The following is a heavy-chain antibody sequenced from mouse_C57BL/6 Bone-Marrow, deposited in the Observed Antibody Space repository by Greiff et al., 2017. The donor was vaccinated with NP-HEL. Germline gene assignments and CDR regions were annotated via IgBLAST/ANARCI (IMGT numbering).Heavy chain of an antibody. V-gene: IGHV7-3*02. D-gene: IGHD1-1*01. CDR2: IRNKANDHTT. CDR3: ARDTDGSSYDALDY. Sequence: EVMLVESGGGLVQPGGSLRLSCATSGFTFTDYYMSWVRQPPGKALEWLGFIRNKANDHTTEYNSSVKGRFTISHDNSQSILYLQMNTLRAENSATYYCARDTDGSSYDALDYWGQGTSVTVSS. J-gene: IGHJ4*01. CDR1: GFTFTDYY.